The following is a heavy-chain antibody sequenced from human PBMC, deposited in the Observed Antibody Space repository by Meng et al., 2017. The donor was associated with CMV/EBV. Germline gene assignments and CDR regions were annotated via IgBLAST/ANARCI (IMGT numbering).Heavy chain of an antibody. Sequence: KVSCKASGGTFSSYAISWVRQAPGQGLEWMGGIIPIFGTANYAQKFQGRVTITTDESTSTAYMELSSLRSEDTAVYYCARQIPRYCSSTSCLTLNWFDPWGQGTLVTVSS. D-gene: IGHD2-2*01. CDR2: IIPIFGTA. J-gene: IGHJ5*02. V-gene: IGHV1-69*05. CDR3: ARQIPRYCSSTSCLTLNWFDP. CDR1: GGTFSSYA.